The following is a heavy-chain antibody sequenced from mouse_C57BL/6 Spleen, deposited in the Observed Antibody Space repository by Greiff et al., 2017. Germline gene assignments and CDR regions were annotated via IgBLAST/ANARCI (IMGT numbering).Heavy chain of an antibody. J-gene: IGHJ3*01. D-gene: IGHD1-1*01. V-gene: IGHV5-4*01. Sequence: EVQRVESGGGLVKPGGSLKLSCAASGFTFSSYAMSWVRQTPEKRLEWVATISDGGSYTYYPDNVKGRFTISRDNAKNNLYLQMSHLKSEDTAMYYCASLRAYWGQGTLVTVSA. CDR3: ASLRAY. CDR1: GFTFSSYA. CDR2: ISDGGSYT.